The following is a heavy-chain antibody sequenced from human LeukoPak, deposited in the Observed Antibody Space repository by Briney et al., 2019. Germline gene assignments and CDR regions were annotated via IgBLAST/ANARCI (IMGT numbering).Heavy chain of an antibody. J-gene: IGHJ1*01. CDR1: GFIFTTYW. V-gene: IGHV5-51*01. CDR2: VYPGDSDT. CDR3: ARQYCGGDCSIRYFQH. D-gene: IGHD2-21*02. Sequence: GESLKISCKGSGFIFTTYWIGWVRQMPGKGLEYMGIVYPGDSDTRYSPSFQGQVTISADTSISTAYLQWSSLKASDTAMYYCARQYCGGDCSIRYFQHWGQGTLVTVSS.